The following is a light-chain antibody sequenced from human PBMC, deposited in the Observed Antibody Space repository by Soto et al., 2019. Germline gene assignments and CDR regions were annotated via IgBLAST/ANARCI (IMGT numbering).Light chain of an antibody. J-gene: IGKJ4*01. CDR3: QQRQNWPPLA. CDR2: DSS. CDR1: ESIMTY. Sequence: EVVLTQSPATLSLSPGERATLTCRASESIMTYLAWSQQKPGQAPRLLIYDSSVRATGIPGRFSGSGSGTDFTLTISSLEAEDFAVYYCQQRQNWPPLAFGGGTRVEIK. V-gene: IGKV3-11*01.